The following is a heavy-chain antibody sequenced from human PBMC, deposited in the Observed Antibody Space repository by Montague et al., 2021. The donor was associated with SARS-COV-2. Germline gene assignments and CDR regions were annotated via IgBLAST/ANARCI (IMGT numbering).Heavy chain of an antibody. D-gene: IGHD2-15*01. CDR3: AHVGMACSGGSCYPKIKDWYFDL. Sequence: PALVKPTQTLTLTCTFSGLSLSTSGVGVGWIRQPPGKALEWLALIYWDDDKRYSPFLKSRLTITKDTSKNQVVLTMTNMDPVDTATYYCAHVGMACSGGSCYPKIKDWYFDLWGRGTLVTVSS. CDR1: GLSLSTSGVG. J-gene: IGHJ2*01. CDR2: IYWDDDK. V-gene: IGHV2-5*02.